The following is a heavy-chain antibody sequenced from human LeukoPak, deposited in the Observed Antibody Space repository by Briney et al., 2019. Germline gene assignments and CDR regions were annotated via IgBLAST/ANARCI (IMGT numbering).Heavy chain of an antibody. D-gene: IGHD2-2*01. CDR3: ARDIVPAAQFDP. J-gene: IGHJ5*02. Sequence: PGGSLRLSCAASGFTFSDYYMGWIRQAPGKGLKWVSYISSSGSTIYYADSVKGRFTISRDNAKNSLYLQMNSLRAEDTAVYYCARDIVPAAQFDPWGQGTLVTVSS. CDR2: ISSSGSTI. CDR1: GFTFSDYY. V-gene: IGHV3-11*01.